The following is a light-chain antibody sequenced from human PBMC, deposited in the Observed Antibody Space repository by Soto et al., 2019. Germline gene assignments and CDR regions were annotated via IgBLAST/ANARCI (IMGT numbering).Light chain of an antibody. Sequence: DIQMTQSPSSLYASVGDRVTITCRASQSISSYLNWYQQKPGKARKLLIYAASSLQSGVPSRFSGSGSGTDFTLTISSLQPEDFATDYCQQSYSTPITFGQGTRLEIK. CDR3: QQSYSTPIT. V-gene: IGKV1-39*01. J-gene: IGKJ5*01. CDR1: QSISSY. CDR2: AAS.